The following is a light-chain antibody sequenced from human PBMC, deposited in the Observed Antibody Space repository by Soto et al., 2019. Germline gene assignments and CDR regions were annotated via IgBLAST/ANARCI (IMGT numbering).Light chain of an antibody. CDR3: LLSYSGVVV. CDR2: DTS. CDR1: RGTVSSGHY. J-gene: IGLJ2*01. Sequence: QAVVTQEPSLTVSPGGTMILTCGSSRGTVSSGHYPYWFQQKPGQAPRTLIYDTSNKQSWTPARFSGSLLWGKAALSLSGAQPEDEADYYCLLSYSGVVVIGGGTKLTVL. V-gene: IGLV7-46*01.